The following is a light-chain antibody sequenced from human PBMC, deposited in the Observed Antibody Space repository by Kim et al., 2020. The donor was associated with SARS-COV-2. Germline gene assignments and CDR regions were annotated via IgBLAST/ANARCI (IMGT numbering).Light chain of an antibody. CDR1: QSIASD. V-gene: IGKV3-15*01. CDR2: GAS. Sequence: SHSGTAPLSCRAGQSIASDLAWYQHKSGQPPRLLIYGASIRATGVPTRFRGSGSGTEFTLTINNLQSEDFGVYYCQQYNNWPPWTFGQGTKVDIK. J-gene: IGKJ1*01. CDR3: QQYNNWPPWT.